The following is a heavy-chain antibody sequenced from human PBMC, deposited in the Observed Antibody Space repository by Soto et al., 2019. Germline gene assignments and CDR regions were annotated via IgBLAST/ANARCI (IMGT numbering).Heavy chain of an antibody. V-gene: IGHV1-69*02. CDR3: ASGPSYGSGSPLDS. D-gene: IGHD3-10*01. Sequence: QVQLVQSGAEVKKPGSSVKVSCKSSGGTFSTSTISWVRQAPGQGLELMGRIIPLLDIAHYAQKFQGRATITADKSTPTAFLDLRSLRSEDTAVYYCASGPSYGSGSPLDSWGQGTLVTVSS. J-gene: IGHJ4*02. CDR2: IIPLLDIA. CDR1: GGTFSTST.